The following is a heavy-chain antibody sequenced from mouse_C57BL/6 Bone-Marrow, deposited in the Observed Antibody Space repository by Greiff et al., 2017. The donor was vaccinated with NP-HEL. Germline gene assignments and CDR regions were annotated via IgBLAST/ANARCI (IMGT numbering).Heavy chain of an antibody. CDR3: ARWLGY. D-gene: IGHD2-2*01. CDR1: GYTFTSYW. J-gene: IGHJ2*01. V-gene: IGHV1-55*01. CDR2: IYPGSGST. Sequence: QVQLQQPGAELVKPGASVKMSCKASGYTFTSYWITWVKQRPGQGLEWIGDIYPGSGSTNYNEKFKSKATLTVDTSYRPHYMQLSSLTSEDSAVYYCARWLGYWGQGTTLTVSS.